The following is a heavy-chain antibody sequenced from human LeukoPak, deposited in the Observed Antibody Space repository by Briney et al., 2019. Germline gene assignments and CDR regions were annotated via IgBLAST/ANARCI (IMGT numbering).Heavy chain of an antibody. Sequence: GGSLRLSCAASGFSFANSVISWIRQAPGKGPEWVSAISGSGDRTDYADSVRGRFTTSRDNSKSTLYLQMNSLRVEDTAIYYCAIREPIGYWGQGSLVTVSP. CDR2: ISGSGDRT. J-gene: IGHJ4*02. CDR3: AIREPIGY. CDR1: GFSFANSV. D-gene: IGHD6-13*01. V-gene: IGHV3-23*01.